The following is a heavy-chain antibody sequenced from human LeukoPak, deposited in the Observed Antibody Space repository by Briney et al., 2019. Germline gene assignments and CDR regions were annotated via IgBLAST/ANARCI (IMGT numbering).Heavy chain of an antibody. D-gene: IGHD6-6*01. J-gene: IGHJ4*02. CDR3: ARGRHPDPTEPRPYYFDY. CDR1: GYSISSGYY. CDR2: IYYSGST. Sequence: PSETLSLTCTVSGYSISSGYYWGWIRPHPGKGLEWVGYIYYSGSTYYNPSLKSRVTISADTSKNQFSLKLSSVTAADTAVYYCARGRHPDPTEPRPYYFDYWGQGTLVTVSS. V-gene: IGHV4-31*03.